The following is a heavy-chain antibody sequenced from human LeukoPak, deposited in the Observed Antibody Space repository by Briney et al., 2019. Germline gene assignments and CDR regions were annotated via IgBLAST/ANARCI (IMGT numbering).Heavy chain of an antibody. D-gene: IGHD2-2*01. Sequence: SVKASCKASGGTFSSYAISWVRQAPGQGLEWMGRIIPILGIANYAQKFQGRVTITADKSTSTAYMELSSLRSEDTAVYYCARDPGASSTPDDYWGQGTLVTVSS. CDR1: GGTFSSYA. CDR3: ARDPGASSTPDDY. V-gene: IGHV1-69*04. J-gene: IGHJ4*02. CDR2: IIPILGIA.